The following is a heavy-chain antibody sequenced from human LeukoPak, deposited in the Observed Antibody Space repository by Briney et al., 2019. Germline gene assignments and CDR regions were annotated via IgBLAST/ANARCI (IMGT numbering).Heavy chain of an antibody. J-gene: IGHJ4*02. CDR1: GFNFNSYW. CDR3: ARARYGSGGYFFDF. V-gene: IGHV3-7*04. Sequence: GGSLRLSCAGSGFNFNSYWMRWARQAPGKGLECVANIKQDGSEIYFVDPVKGRFTISRDNAKSSLYLQMNSLRGEDTAVYYCARARYGSGGYFFDFWGQGTLVTVSS. CDR2: IKQDGSEI. D-gene: IGHD3-10*01.